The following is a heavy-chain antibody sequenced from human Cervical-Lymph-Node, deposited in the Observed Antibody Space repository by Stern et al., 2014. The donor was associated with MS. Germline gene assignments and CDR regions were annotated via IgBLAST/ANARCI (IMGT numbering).Heavy chain of an antibody. CDR1: GLTFSNFA. J-gene: IGHJ4*02. CDR2: IWSDGTNK. CDR3: ARGAREGRLYYFDY. Sequence: QVQLVQSGGGVVQPGRSLRLSCTASGLTFSNFAMHWVRQAPGKGLEWGAVIWSDGTNKYYADSVKGRFTISRDNSKNTLYLQMNSLRAEDTAVYYCARGAREGRLYYFDYWGQGTLVTVSS. V-gene: IGHV3-33*01. D-gene: IGHD1-26*01.